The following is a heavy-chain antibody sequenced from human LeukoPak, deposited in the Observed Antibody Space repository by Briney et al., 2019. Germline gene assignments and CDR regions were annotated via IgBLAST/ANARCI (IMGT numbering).Heavy chain of an antibody. V-gene: IGHV3-53*01. Sequence: PGGSLRLSCAASGFTVSNNYMSWVRQAPGKGLEWVSVIYSGGSTYYADSVKGRFTISRDNFKNTLYLLMNSLRAEDTAVYYCASQLDPYYYYYGMDVWGQGTTVTVSS. D-gene: IGHD1-1*01. CDR1: GFTVSNNY. CDR3: ASQLDPYYYYYGMDV. CDR2: IYSGGST. J-gene: IGHJ6*02.